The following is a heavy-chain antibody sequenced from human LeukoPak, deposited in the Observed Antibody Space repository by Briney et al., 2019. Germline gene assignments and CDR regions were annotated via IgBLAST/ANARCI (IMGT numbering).Heavy chain of an antibody. Sequence: PGGSLRLSCAASGFTVSSNYMSWVRQAPGKGLEWVSVIYSGGSTYYADSVKGRFTISRDNSKNTLYLQMNSLRAEDTAVYYCARTERAYVPGIAVAGNWFDPWGQGTLVTVSS. CDR3: ARTERAYVPGIAVAGNWFDP. CDR1: GFTVSSNY. V-gene: IGHV3-66*01. CDR2: IYSGGST. J-gene: IGHJ5*02. D-gene: IGHD6-19*01.